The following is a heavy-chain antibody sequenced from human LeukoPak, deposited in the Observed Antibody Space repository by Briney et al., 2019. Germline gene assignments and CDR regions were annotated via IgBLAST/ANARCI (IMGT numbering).Heavy chain of an antibody. CDR2: ISGSGGST. V-gene: IGHV3-23*01. Sequence: PGGSLRLSCAASGFTFSSYAMSWVRQAPGKGLEWVSAISGSGGSTHYADSVKGRFTISRDNSKNTLYLQMNSLRAEDTAVYYCAKDLPVGLLWFGESPGFDYWGQGTLVTVSS. J-gene: IGHJ4*02. CDR1: GFTFSSYA. CDR3: AKDLPVGLLWFGESPGFDY. D-gene: IGHD3-10*01.